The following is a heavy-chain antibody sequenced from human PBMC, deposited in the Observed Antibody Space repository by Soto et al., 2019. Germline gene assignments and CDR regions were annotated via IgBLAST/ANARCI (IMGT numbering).Heavy chain of an antibody. D-gene: IGHD5-18*01. Sequence: SVKVSCKASGGTFSSYAISWVRQAPGQGLEWMGGIIPIFGTANYAQKFQGRVTITADESTSTAYMELSSLRSEDTAVYYCARDQRGYSYGYHNYWGQGTLVTVSS. CDR1: GGTFSSYA. J-gene: IGHJ4*02. CDR3: ARDQRGYSYGYHNY. CDR2: IIPIFGTA. V-gene: IGHV1-69*13.